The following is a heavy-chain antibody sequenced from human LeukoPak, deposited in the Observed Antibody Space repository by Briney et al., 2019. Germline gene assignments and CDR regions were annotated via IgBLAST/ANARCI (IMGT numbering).Heavy chain of an antibody. V-gene: IGHV3-30-3*01. CDR1: GFNFNSYA. J-gene: IGHJ4*02. D-gene: IGHD6-19*01. CDR3: ARDGGTGWYYPDY. Sequence: GGSLRLSCAASGFNFNSYAIHWVRQAPGKGLEWVEIISYDGSNKYYADSVKGRFTISRDNTKNTLYLQMNSLRAEDTAVYYCARDGGTGWYYPDYWGQGTLVTVSS. CDR2: ISYDGSNK.